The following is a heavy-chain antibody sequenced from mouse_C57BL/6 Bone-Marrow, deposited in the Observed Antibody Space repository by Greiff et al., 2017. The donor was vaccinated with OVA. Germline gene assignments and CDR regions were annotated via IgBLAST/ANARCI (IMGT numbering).Heavy chain of an antibody. J-gene: IGHJ1*03. CDR1: GYAFTNYL. CDR2: INPGSGGT. D-gene: IGHD1-1*01. V-gene: IGHV1-54*01. CDR3: SRGIYYDGSSYDWYFEV. Sequence: VKLVESGAELVRPGTSVKVSCKASGYAFTNYLIDWVKQRPGQGLEWIGVINPGSGGTNYNEKFKGKATLTADKSSSTAYMQLSSLTSEDSAVSFCSRGIYYDGSSYDWYFEVWGTWATVTASS.